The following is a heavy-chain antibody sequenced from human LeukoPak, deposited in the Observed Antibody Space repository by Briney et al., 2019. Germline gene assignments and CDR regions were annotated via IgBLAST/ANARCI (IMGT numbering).Heavy chain of an antibody. J-gene: IGHJ4*02. CDR3: AKGRFTQSIFDG. Sequence: PGGSLRLSCAASGFTFSSYAMSWVRQAPGKGLEWVSAISGSGGSTYYADSVKGRFTISRDNSKNTLYLQMNSLKVEDTALYYCAKGRFTQSIFDGWGQGTLVTVSS. D-gene: IGHD3-10*01. V-gene: IGHV3-23*01. CDR1: GFTFSSYA. CDR2: ISGSGGST.